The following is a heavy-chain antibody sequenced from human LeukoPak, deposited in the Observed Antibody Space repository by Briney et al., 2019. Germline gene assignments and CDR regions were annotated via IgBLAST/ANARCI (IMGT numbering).Heavy chain of an antibody. D-gene: IGHD2-2*02. CDR2: INHSGST. J-gene: IGHJ6*03. V-gene: IGHV4-34*01. CDR3: ARGDRYCSSTSCYTGYYYYYMDV. Sequence: PSETLSLTCAVYGGSFSGYYWSWIRQPPGKGLEWIGEINHSGSTNHNPSLKSRVTISVDTSKNQFSLKLSSVTAADTAVYYCARGDRYCSSTSCYTGYYYYYMDVWGKGTTVTVSS. CDR1: GGSFSGYY.